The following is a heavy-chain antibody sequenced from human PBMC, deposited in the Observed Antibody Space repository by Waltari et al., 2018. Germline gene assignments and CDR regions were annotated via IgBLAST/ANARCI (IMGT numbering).Heavy chain of an antibody. D-gene: IGHD6-13*01. J-gene: IGHJ4*02. V-gene: IGHV3-23*01. CDR2: LVGTGGTT. Sequence: EVQLLESGGGLVQPGGSLRLSCTVSGLTFSSYAMSWVRQAPGKGLEWVSTLVGTGGTTYYADSVKGRFTISRDNSRNTLYLQIKSLRAEDTAVYFCATAGRIAPPRSRYFDNWGQGTLVSVSS. CDR1: GLTFSSYA. CDR3: ATAGRIAPPRSRYFDN.